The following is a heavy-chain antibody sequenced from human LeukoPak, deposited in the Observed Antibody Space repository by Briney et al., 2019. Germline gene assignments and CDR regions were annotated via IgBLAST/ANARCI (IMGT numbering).Heavy chain of an antibody. CDR3: AREQGDSSSYFDY. V-gene: IGHV4-59*13. CDR2: IYYSGST. J-gene: IGHJ4*02. D-gene: IGHD6-6*01. Sequence: SETLSLTCTVSGGSISSYYWSWIRQPPGKGLEWIGYIYYSGSTNYNPSLKSRVTISVDTSKNQFFLKLSSVTAADTAVYYCAREQGDSSSYFDYWGQGALVTVSS. CDR1: GGSISSYY.